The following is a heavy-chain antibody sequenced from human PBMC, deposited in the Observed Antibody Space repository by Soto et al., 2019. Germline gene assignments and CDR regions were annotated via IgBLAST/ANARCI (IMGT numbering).Heavy chain of an antibody. CDR3: AKETRAVVVQAANYYYYYMDV. CDR2: ISWNSGSI. J-gene: IGHJ6*03. Sequence: EVQLVESGGGLVQPGRSLRLSCAASGFTFDDYAMHWVRQAPGKGLEWVSGISWNSGSIGYADSVKGRFTISRDNAKNSLYLQMNSLRAEDTALYYCAKETRAVVVQAANYYYYYMDVWGKGTTVTVSS. CDR1: GFTFDDYA. V-gene: IGHV3-9*01. D-gene: IGHD2-2*01.